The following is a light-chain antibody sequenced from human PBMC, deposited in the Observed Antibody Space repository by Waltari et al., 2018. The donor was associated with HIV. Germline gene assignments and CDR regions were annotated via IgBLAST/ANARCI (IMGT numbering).Light chain of an antibody. CDR3: QVWDSATDHVV. CDR1: KIGVKS. V-gene: IGLV3-21*02. J-gene: IGLJ2*01. CDR2: DDK. Sequence: SYVLTQPPSVSVAPGQTASITCGGDKIGVKSVHWYQQKPGQAPVLFVYDDKDRPSGIPERFSGSNSGNTATLIIRRVEVGDEADYYCQVWDSATDHVVFGGGTKVTVL.